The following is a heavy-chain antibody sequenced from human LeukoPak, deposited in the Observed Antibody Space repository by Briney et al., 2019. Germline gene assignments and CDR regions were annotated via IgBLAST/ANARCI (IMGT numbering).Heavy chain of an antibody. J-gene: IGHJ4*02. CDR3: ARGGLVGYCSGGTCYVADY. D-gene: IGHD2-15*01. CDR2: IIPVFGTA. CDR1: GGTFSSYA. V-gene: IGHV1-69*13. Sequence: ASVKVSCKASGGTFSSYAISWVRQAPGQGLEWMGGIIPVFGTANYAQKFQGRVTIAADESTSTAYMDLSSLRSEDTAVYYCARGGLVGYCSGGTCYVADYWGQGTLVTVSS.